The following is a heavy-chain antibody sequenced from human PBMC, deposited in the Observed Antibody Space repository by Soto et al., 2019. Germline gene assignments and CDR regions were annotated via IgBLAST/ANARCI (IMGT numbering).Heavy chain of an antibody. J-gene: IGHJ5*02. CDR1: GYTFTSYG. D-gene: IGHD3-22*01. V-gene: IGHV1-18*01. CDR3: ARGVYYDSSGPSFDP. Sequence: ASVKVSCKASGYTFTSYGISWVRQAPGQGLEWMGWISAYNGNTNYAQKLQGRVTMTTDTSTSTAYMELRSLRSDDTAVYYCARGVYYDSSGPSFDPWGQGTLVTVSS. CDR2: ISAYNGNT.